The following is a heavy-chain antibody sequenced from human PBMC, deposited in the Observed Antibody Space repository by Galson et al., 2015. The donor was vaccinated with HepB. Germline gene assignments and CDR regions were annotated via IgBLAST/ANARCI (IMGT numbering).Heavy chain of an antibody. CDR3: ARGPTPRPGYCTNGVCSHNWFDP. D-gene: IGHD2-8*01. CDR2: INHSGST. CDR1: GGSFSGYY. J-gene: IGHJ5*02. V-gene: IGHV4-34*01. Sequence: TLSLTCAVYGGSFSGYYWSWIRQPPGKGLEWIGEINHSGSTNYNPSLKSRVTISVDTSKNQFSLKLSSVTAADTAVYYCARGPTPRPGYCTNGVCSHNWFDPWGQGTLVTVSS.